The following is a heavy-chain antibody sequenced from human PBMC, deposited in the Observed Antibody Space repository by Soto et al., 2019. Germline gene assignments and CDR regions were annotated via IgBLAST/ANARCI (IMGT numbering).Heavy chain of an antibody. CDR1: GGTFSSYA. V-gene: IGHV1-69*01. CDR3: ARKSLADMSDYTFDY. CDR2: IIPIFGTA. D-gene: IGHD4-4*01. Sequence: QVQLVQSGAEVKKPGSSVKVSCKASGGTFSSYAISWVRQAPGQGLEWMGGIIPIFGTANYAQKFQGRVTLTADEYTSTAYMELSSLRSEATAVYYCARKSLADMSDYTFDYWGQGTLVTVSS. J-gene: IGHJ4*02.